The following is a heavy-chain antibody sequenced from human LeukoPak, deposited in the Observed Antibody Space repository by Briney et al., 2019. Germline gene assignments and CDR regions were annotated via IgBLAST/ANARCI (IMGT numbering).Heavy chain of an antibody. V-gene: IGHV1-69*02. CDR2: IIPILGIA. J-gene: IGHJ6*02. D-gene: IGHD5-12*01. CDR3: ASKRVATITDYYYGMDV. Sequence: SSVKVSCKASGGTFSSYTICWVRQAPGQGLEWMGRIIPILGIANYAQKFQGRVTITADKSTSTAYMELSSLRSEDTAVYYCASKRVATITDYYYGMDVWGQGTTVTVSS. CDR1: GGTFSSYT.